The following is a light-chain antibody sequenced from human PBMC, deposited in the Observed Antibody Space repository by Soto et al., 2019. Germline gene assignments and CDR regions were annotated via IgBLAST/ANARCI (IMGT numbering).Light chain of an antibody. J-gene: IGLJ2*01. Sequence: QSVLTQPPSVSAAPGQTVTISRSGSRSNIEDNYVSWYQQVPGTAPKLLISDNNQRPSGIPDRFSGSKSGTSATLGITGLQTGDEADYYCGTWDNSLSAGVFGGGTKLTVL. V-gene: IGLV1-51*01. CDR1: RSNIEDNY. CDR2: DNN. CDR3: GTWDNSLSAGV.